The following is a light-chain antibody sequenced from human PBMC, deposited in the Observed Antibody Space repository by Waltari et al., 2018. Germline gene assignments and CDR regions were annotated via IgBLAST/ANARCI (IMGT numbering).Light chain of an antibody. J-gene: IGKJ2*03. V-gene: IGKV2-29*02. CDR3: MQGIRLYS. Sequence: DIVMTQSPLSLSVTPGQPASISCKSSEDLLHIDGKTYLYWFVQKPGQAPQLLIQEIYKRFDGVPERCSGAGAATDFTLKISRVEAEDAGIDYGMQGIRLYSFGQGTKLEI. CDR1: EDLLHIDGKTY. CDR2: EIY.